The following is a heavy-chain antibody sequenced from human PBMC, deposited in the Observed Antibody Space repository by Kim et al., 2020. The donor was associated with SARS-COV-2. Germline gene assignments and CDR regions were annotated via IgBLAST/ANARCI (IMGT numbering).Heavy chain of an antibody. J-gene: IGHJ4*02. CDR3: ARRGAVAGNPVYDY. CDR1: GGSISSSGYY. Sequence: SETLSLTCTVSGGSISSSGYYWTWIRQPPGKGLEWIGSIYYIGTTYYNPSLKSRITISVDTSKNQFSLNLSSVTAADTAVYYCARRGAVAGNPVYDYWGQGTLVTVSS. CDR2: IYYIGTT. V-gene: IGHV4-39*01. D-gene: IGHD6-19*01.